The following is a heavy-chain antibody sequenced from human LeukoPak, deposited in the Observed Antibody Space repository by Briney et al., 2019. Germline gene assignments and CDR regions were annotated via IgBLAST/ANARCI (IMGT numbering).Heavy chain of an antibody. Sequence: SETLSLTCAVSGYSISSGYYWGWIRQPPGKGLEWIGSIYHSGSTYYDPSLKSRVTISVDTSKNQFSLKLTSVTAADTAVYYCAREDYGDYEMGLWGQGTLVTVSS. V-gene: IGHV4-38-2*02. CDR1: GYSISSGYY. J-gene: IGHJ4*02. CDR2: IYHSGST. D-gene: IGHD4-17*01. CDR3: AREDYGDYEMGL.